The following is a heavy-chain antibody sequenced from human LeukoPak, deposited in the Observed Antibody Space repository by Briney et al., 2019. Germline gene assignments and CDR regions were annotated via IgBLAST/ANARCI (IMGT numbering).Heavy chain of an antibody. CDR3: ARLTEAAARLNYYYYMDV. V-gene: IGHV1-8*01. CDR1: GYTFTSYD. J-gene: IGHJ6*03. Sequence: GASVKVSCKASGYTFTSYDINWVRQATGQGLEWMGWMNPNSGNTGYAQKFQGRVTMTRNTSISTTYMELSSLRSEDTAVYYCARLTEAAARLNYYYYMDVWGKGTTVTVSS. D-gene: IGHD6-13*01. CDR2: MNPNSGNT.